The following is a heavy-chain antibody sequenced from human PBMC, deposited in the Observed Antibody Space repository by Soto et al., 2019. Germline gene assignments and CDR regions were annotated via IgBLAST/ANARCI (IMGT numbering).Heavy chain of an antibody. CDR1: GGTFSSYA. V-gene: IGHV1-69*06. CDR2: IIPIFGTA. J-gene: IGHJ4*02. CDR3: GREGGVGATTGWD. D-gene: IGHD1-26*01. Sequence: QVQLVQSGAEVKKPGSSVKVSCKASGGTFSSYAISWVRQAPGQGLEWMGGIIPIFGTANYAQKFQGRVKITADISTSTAYMGLSSLRSGDRAVYYCGREGGVGATTGWDWGQGTLVTVSS.